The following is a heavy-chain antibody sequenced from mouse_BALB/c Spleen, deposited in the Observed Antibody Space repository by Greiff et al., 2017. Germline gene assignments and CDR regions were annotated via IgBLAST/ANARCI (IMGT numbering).Heavy chain of an antibody. Sequence: EVQVVESGGGLVKPGGSLKLSCAASGFTFSDYYMYWVRQTPEKRLEWVATISDGGSYTYYPDSVKGRFTISRDNAKNNLYLQMSSLKSEDTAMYYCARGNRYDDYFDYWGQGTTLTVSS. J-gene: IGHJ2*01. CDR3: ARGNRYDDYFDY. V-gene: IGHV5-4*02. CDR1: GFTFSDYY. CDR2: ISDGGSYT. D-gene: IGHD2-14*01.